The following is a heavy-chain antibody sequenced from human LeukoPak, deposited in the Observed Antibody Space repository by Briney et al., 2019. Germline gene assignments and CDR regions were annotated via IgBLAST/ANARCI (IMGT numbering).Heavy chain of an antibody. Sequence: SETLSLTCTVSGGSISSYYWSWIRQPPGRGLEWIGYIYYSGSTNYNPSLKSRVTIPVDTSKNQFSLKLSSVTAADTAVYYCARETPSDSSGYYYSFDYWGQGTLVTVSS. V-gene: IGHV4-59*01. CDR3: ARETPSDSSGYYYSFDY. CDR1: GGSISSYY. D-gene: IGHD3-22*01. J-gene: IGHJ4*02. CDR2: IYYSGST.